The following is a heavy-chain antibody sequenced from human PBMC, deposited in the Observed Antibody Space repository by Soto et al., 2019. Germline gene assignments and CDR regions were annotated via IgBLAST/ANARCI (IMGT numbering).Heavy chain of an antibody. CDR1: GYTFSDYF. CDR3: ARDRQSITGTPVPLDV. J-gene: IGHJ6*02. Sequence: ASVKVSCKASGYTFSDYFIQWLRQAPGQGLEWVAWINPKTAATNCAKKFQGWATVTRDTSFSTAYLELTRLRPDDTAVYYCARDRQSITGTPVPLDVWGQGTTVTVSS. V-gene: IGHV1-2*04. CDR2: INPKTAAT. D-gene: IGHD1-20*01.